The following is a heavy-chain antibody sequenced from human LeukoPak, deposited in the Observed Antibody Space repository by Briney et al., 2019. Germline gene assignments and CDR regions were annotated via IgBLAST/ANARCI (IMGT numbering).Heavy chain of an antibody. CDR3: ARDSGEGATNFDY. D-gene: IGHD1-26*01. J-gene: IGHJ4*02. V-gene: IGHV3-21*01. Sequence: XXXSXXASXXTFSXYSMNWVRQAPGKGLEWVSSISSSSSYIYYADSVKGRFTISRDNAKNSLYLQMNSLRAEDTAVYYCARDSGEGATNFDYWGQGTLVTVSS. CDR1: XXTFSXYS. CDR2: ISSSSSYI.